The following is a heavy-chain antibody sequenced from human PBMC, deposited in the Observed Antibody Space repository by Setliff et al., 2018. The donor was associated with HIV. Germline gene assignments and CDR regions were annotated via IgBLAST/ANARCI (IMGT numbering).Heavy chain of an antibody. V-gene: IGHV4-38-2*02. D-gene: IGHD3-3*01. Sequence: PSETLSLTCTVSGYSISSGYYWGWIRQPPGKGLEWIGSIYHSGSTYYNPSLKSRVTISVDTSKNQFSLKLSSVTAADTAVYYCASRYYNFWSGYYDYWSQGTLVTVSS. CDR3: ASRYYNFWSGYYDY. J-gene: IGHJ4*02. CDR1: GYSISSGYY. CDR2: IYHSGST.